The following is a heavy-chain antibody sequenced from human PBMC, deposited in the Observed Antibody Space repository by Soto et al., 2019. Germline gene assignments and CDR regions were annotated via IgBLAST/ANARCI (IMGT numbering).Heavy chain of an antibody. CDR3: AKLVLGKYYGGNYYFDY. J-gene: IGHJ4*02. CDR2: ISYDGSNK. Sequence: PGGSLRLSCAASGFTFSSYGMHWVRQAPGKGLEWVAVISYDGSNKYYADSVKGRFTISRDNSKNTLYLQMNSLRAEDTAVYYCAKLVLGKYYGGNYYFDYWGQGT. V-gene: IGHV3-30*18. D-gene: IGHD4-17*01. CDR1: GFTFSSYG.